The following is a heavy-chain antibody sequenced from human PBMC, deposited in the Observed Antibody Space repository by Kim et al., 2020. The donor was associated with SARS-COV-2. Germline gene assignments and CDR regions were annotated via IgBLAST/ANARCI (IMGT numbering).Heavy chain of an antibody. J-gene: IGHJ5*02. CDR3: TTTIFGVVNAGSRSNWFDP. V-gene: IGHV3-15*01. Sequence: GGSLRLSCAASGFTFSNAWMSWVRQAPGKGLEWVGRIKSKTDGGTTDYAAPVKGRFTISRDDSKNTLYLQMNSLKTEDTAVYYCTTTIFGVVNAGSRSNWFDPWGQGTLVTVSS. D-gene: IGHD3-3*01. CDR1: GFTFSNAW. CDR2: IKSKTDGGTT.